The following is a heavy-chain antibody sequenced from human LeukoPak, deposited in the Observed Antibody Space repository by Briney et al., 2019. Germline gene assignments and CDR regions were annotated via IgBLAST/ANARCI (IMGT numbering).Heavy chain of an antibody. J-gene: IGHJ4*01. V-gene: IGHV3-74*01. CDR3: ARYSSSSGGASYYLDY. D-gene: IGHD6-6*01. CDR1: GFTLRNYW. Sequence: GGSLRLSCTSSGFTLRNYWMHWVRQVPGKRLMWVSRISGDGSVTNYADSVQGRFTISRDNAKNMLYLQINNLRSEDTAVYYCARYSSSSGGASYYLDYWGHGTLITLSS. CDR2: ISGDGSVT.